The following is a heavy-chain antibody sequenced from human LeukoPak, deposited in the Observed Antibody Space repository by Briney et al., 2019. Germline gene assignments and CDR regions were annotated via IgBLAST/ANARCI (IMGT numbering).Heavy chain of an antibody. D-gene: IGHD5-24*01. CDR1: GGSISSGDHY. V-gene: IGHV4-30-4*08. CDR2: IYYSGST. J-gene: IGHJ2*01. Sequence: SQTLSLTCSVSGGSISSGDHYWSWIRQPPGKGLEWIGYIYYSGSTYYNPSVKSRVSISVDTSKNQFSLKLSSVTAADTAVYYCARARCDTAITPRHWYFDLWGRGTLVAVSS. CDR3: ARARCDTAITPRHWYFDL.